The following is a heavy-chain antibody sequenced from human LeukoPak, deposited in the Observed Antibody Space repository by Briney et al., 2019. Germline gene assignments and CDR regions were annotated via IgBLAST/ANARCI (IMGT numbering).Heavy chain of an antibody. Sequence: PGGSLRLSCAASGFTFSSHAMHWVRQAPGKGLEYVSGISTNGGSTYYANSVKGRFTISRDNSNNILYLQMNSLRPEDTAIYYCARDTFGSIDYWGQGILVTVSS. V-gene: IGHV3-64*01. CDR2: ISTNGGST. J-gene: IGHJ4*02. D-gene: IGHD2/OR15-2a*01. CDR1: GFTFSSHA. CDR3: ARDTFGSIDY.